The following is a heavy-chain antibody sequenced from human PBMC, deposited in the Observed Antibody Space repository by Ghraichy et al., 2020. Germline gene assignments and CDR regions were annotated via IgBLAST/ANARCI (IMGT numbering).Heavy chain of an antibody. CDR3: ARDLIATPHWELDY. J-gene: IGHJ4*02. V-gene: IGHV1-2*02. CDR2: VNPNNGAP. Sequence: ASVKVSCKTSGYTFSGYYIHWLRQAPGQGPEWMGWVNPNNGAPHYARRFLGRVTMTWDTSINTAYMELSRLTSDDTAVYYCARDLIATPHWELDYWGLGTLVTVSS. CDR1: GYTFSGYY. D-gene: IGHD1-26*01.